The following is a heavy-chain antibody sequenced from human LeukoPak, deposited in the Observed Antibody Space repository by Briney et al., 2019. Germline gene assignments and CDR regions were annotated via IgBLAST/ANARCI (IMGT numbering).Heavy chain of an antibody. CDR2: IYYSGST. D-gene: IGHD3-10*01. CDR1: GGSISSYY. Sequence: SETLSLTCTVSGGSISSYYWSWIRQPPGKGLEWIGYIYYSGSTNYNPSLKSRVTISVDTSKNQFSLKLSSVTAADTAVYYCARTPTMVRGSDGMDVWGQGTTVTVSS. V-gene: IGHV4-59*08. CDR3: ARTPTMVRGSDGMDV. J-gene: IGHJ6*02.